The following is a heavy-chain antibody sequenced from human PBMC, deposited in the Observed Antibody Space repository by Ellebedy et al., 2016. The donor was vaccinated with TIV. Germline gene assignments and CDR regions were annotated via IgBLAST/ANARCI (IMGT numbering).Heavy chain of an antibody. CDR1: GFLLSTSGMS. V-gene: IGHV2-70*12. CDR2: IDWEDDK. Sequence: SGPTLVKPTQTLTLTCTFSGFLLSTSGMSVTWIRQPPGKALECLARIDWEDDKYYSTSLKTRLTITKDTSKNQVVLTMTNMDPVDTATYYCAHSSMIVVVPFDYWGQGTLVSVSS. J-gene: IGHJ4*02. CDR3: AHSSMIVVVPFDY. D-gene: IGHD3-22*01.